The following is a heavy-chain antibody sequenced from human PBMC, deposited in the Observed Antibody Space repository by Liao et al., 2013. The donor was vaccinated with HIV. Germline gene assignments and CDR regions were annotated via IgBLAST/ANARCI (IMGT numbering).Heavy chain of an antibody. Sequence: QVQPQQWGAGLLKPSETLSLTCAVYGGSFSGYYWSWIRQPPGKGLEWIGEINHSGSTNYNPSLKSRVTISVDTSKNQFSLRLSSVTAADTAVYYCARDPFYYYDSSAYYSDYWGQGTLVTVSS. CDR3: ARDPFYYYDSSAYYSDY. J-gene: IGHJ4*02. CDR2: INHSGST. V-gene: IGHV4-34*01. CDR1: GGSFSGYY. D-gene: IGHD3-22*01.